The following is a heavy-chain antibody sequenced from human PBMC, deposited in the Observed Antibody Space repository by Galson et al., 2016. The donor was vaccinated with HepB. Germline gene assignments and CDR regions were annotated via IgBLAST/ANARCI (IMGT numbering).Heavy chain of an antibody. CDR1: GGSFNAYF. CDR3: AREPTLEWLSSWFDP. Sequence: SETLSLTCALSGGSFNAYFWSWIRQSPGKGLEWIGEINHTGSTNYNPSLKSRVIISLDTSKKHFFLNLSSVTAADTAVYYCAREPTLEWLSSWFDPWGQGTPVTVSS. J-gene: IGHJ5*02. CDR2: INHTGST. D-gene: IGHD3-3*01. V-gene: IGHV4-34*01.